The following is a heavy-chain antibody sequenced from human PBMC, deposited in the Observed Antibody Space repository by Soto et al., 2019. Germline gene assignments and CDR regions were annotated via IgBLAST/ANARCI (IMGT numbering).Heavy chain of an antibody. CDR2: INAGNGNT. Sequence: ASVKVSCKASGYTFTKNAMHWLRQAPGQRLEWMGWINAGNGNTKYSQKFQGRVTITRDTSASTAYMELSSLRSEDTAVYYCARERQRTYKWFDPWGQGTLVTVS. J-gene: IGHJ5*02. CDR3: ARERQRTYKWFDP. D-gene: IGHD6-25*01. V-gene: IGHV1-3*01. CDR1: GYTFTKNA.